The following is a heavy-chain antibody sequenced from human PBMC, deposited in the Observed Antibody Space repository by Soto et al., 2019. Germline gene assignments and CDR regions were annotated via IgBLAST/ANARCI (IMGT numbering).Heavy chain of an antibody. CDR1: GFTVSSNY. D-gene: IGHD3-3*01. CDR2: IYSGGST. V-gene: IGHV3-53*01. J-gene: IGHJ3*02. Sequence: SLRLSCSASGFTVSSNYMSWVLHSPVKLLEWVSVIYSGGSTYYADSVKGRFTISRDNSKNTLYLQMNSLRAEDTAVYYCARAPGANYDFWSGPSFDIWGQGTMVTVSS. CDR3: ARAPGANYDFWSGPSFDI.